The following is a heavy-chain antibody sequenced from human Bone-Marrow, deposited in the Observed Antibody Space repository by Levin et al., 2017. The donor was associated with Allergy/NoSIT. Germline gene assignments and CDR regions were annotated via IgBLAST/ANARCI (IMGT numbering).Heavy chain of an antibody. Sequence: GGSLRLSCAASGFTFDDFSMHWVRQGPGKGLEWVGGISWNSVNIVYGDAVNGRFTISRDNSKNSLFLQMNSLRVEDTAVYYCAKDIDSSGWRWLDPWGQGTLVTVSS. CDR2: ISWNSVNI. CDR3: AKDIDSSGWRWLDP. CDR1: GFTFDDFS. D-gene: IGHD6-19*01. V-gene: IGHV3-9*01. J-gene: IGHJ5*02.